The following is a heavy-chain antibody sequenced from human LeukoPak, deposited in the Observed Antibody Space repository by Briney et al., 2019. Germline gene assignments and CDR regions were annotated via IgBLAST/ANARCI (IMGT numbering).Heavy chain of an antibody. CDR3: AKARSRFGVMDV. Sequence: PGGSLRLSCAASGFTFSSYAMSWVRQAPGKGLEWVSAISGSGGSTYYADSVKGRFTISRDNSKNTLYLQMNSLRAEDAAVYYCAKARSRFGVMDVWGQGTTVTVSS. CDR1: GFTFSSYA. D-gene: IGHD3-10*01. V-gene: IGHV3-23*01. CDR2: ISGSGGST. J-gene: IGHJ6*02.